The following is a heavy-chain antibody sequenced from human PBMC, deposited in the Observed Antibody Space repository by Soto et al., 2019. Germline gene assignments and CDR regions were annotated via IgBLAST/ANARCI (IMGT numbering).Heavy chain of an antibody. CDR1: GFTFSSYG. V-gene: IGHV3-33*01. Sequence: GGSLRLSCAASGFTFSSYGMHWVRQAPGKGLEWVAVIWYDGSNKYYADSVKGRLTIPRDNSKNTRYLQMNSLRAEDTVVYYCAGGGVGPAEYYYYYGMDVWGQGTTVTVSS. D-gene: IGHD1-26*01. J-gene: IGHJ6*02. CDR2: IWYDGSNK. CDR3: AGGGVGPAEYYYYYGMDV.